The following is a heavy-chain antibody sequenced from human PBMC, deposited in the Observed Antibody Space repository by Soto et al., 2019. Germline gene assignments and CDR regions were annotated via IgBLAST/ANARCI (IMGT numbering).Heavy chain of an antibody. D-gene: IGHD1-26*01. Sequence: QVQLQESGPGLVKPSQTLSLTCTVSGGSISSGGYYWSWIRQHPGKALEWIGYIYYSGSTYYNPYLKSRGTISVDTSKIQFSLKLSSVTAADTAVYYCARVGSYYGTYAFDIWGQGTMVTVSS. V-gene: IGHV4-31*03. CDR3: ARVGSYYGTYAFDI. CDR1: GGSISSGGYY. CDR2: IYYSGST. J-gene: IGHJ3*02.